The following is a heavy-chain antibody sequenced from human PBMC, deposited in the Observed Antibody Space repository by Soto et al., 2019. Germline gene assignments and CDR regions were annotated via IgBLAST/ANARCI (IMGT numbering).Heavy chain of an antibody. Sequence: QVQLVESGGGVAQPGRSLRLSCTVSGFTFSGHAMHWVRQAPGKGLEWVTQIWYDGSNKYYAESVKGRFTISRDNSKNTLYLQMSSLRVEDTAVYYCARDGQWLAPYALDVWGQGTSVTVSS. CDR2: IWYDGSNK. D-gene: IGHD6-19*01. J-gene: IGHJ6*02. CDR3: ARDGQWLAPYALDV. V-gene: IGHV3-33*01. CDR1: GFTFSGHA.